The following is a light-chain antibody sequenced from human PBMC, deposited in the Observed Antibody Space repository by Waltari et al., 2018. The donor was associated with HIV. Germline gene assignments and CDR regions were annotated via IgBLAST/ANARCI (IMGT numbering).Light chain of an antibody. V-gene: IGLV2-23*02. CDR1: SSNVGSYNL. CDR2: EVS. Sequence: SVLTQPPSVSGALGQRVTISCTGTSSNVGSYNLVSWYQQHPGRAPKVMIYEVSKRPSGVSNRFSGSKSGNTASLTISGLQAEDEADYYCCSYTGSNPFLLFGGGTKLTVL. J-gene: IGLJ2*01. CDR3: CSYTGSNPFLL.